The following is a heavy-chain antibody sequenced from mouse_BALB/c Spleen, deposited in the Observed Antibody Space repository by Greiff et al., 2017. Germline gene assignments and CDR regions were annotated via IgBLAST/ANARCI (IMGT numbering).Heavy chain of an antibody. CDR2: IDPENGDT. Sequence: VPLQQSGAELVRSGASVKLSCTASGFNIKDYYMHWVKQRPEQGLEWIGWIDPENGDTEYAPKFQGKATMTADTSSNTAYLQLSSLTSEDTAVYYCNAGNYGSSGVFAYWGQGALVTVSA. D-gene: IGHD1-1*01. V-gene: IGHV14-4*02. J-gene: IGHJ3*01. CDR3: NAGNYGSSGVFAY. CDR1: GFNIKDYY.